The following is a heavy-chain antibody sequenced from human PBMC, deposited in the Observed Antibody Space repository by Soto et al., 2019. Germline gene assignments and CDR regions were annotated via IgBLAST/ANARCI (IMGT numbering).Heavy chain of an antibody. CDR1: GGSISSGDYF. CDR2: ISSIGST. CDR3: ARGLVIRPYYYHRMDV. D-gene: IGHD3-9*01. V-gene: IGHV4-30-4*01. Sequence: PSETLSLTCTVSGGSISSGDYFWSLILQSPWKGLEWIGYISSIGSTYYNPSLKIRVSVSRDTSKKQFSLKLSSVTTTEKAVYYCARGLVIRPYYYHRMDVWGQGITVTVSS. J-gene: IGHJ6*02.